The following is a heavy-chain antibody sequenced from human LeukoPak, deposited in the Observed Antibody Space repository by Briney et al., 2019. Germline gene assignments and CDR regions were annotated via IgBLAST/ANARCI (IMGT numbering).Heavy chain of an antibody. CDR1: GFGFDDYA. CDR2: ISWNSGSI. Sequence: GGSLRLSCAASGFGFDDYAMHWVRQAPGKGLEWVSGISWNSGSIGYADSVKGRFTISRDNAKNSLYLQMNSLRAEDMALYYCAKASGSGSFSNWFDPWGQGTLVTVSS. J-gene: IGHJ5*02. CDR3: AKASGSGSFSNWFDP. D-gene: IGHD3-10*01. V-gene: IGHV3-9*03.